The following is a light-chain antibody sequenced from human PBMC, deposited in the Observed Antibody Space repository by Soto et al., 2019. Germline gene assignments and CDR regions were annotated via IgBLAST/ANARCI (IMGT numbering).Light chain of an antibody. CDR2: WAF. CDR1: QSVLYSSNNKNY. V-gene: IGKV4-1*01. Sequence: DIVMTQSPDSLAVSLGERATINCKSSQSVLYSSNNKNYLAWYQQKPGQPPKLLIYWAFTRESGVPDRFLGGGSGTDFTVTISSLQAEEVAVYYCQQYYSTPRTFGQGTKVEIK. CDR3: QQYYSTPRT. J-gene: IGKJ1*01.